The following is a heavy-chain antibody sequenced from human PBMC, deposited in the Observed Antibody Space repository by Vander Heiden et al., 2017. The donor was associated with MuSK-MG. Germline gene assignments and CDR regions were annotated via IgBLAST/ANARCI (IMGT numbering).Heavy chain of an antibody. J-gene: IGHJ6*03. V-gene: IGHV4-34*01. CDR1: GGSFSGYY. CDR2: INHSGST. CDR3: ARGRYPQLVGYYYYYMDV. Sequence: QVQLQQWGAGLLKPSETLSLTCAVYGGSFSGYYWSWIRQPPGKGLEWIGEINHSGSTNYNPSLKSRVTISVDTSKNQFSLKLSSVTAADTAVYYCARGRYPQLVGYYYYYMDVWGKGTTVTVSS. D-gene: IGHD6-6*01.